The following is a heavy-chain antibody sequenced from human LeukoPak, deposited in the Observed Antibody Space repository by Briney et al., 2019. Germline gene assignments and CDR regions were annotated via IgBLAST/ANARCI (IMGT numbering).Heavy chain of an antibody. D-gene: IGHD2-2*01. CDR1: GGSFSGYY. CDR3: ARRRDTAALFYRYYYLDV. CDR2: ITYGGKT. J-gene: IGHJ6*03. Sequence: SETLSLTCAVYGGSFSGYYWSWIRQPPGKGLEWIGQITYGGKTKYNPSLKSRVTISIDTSKNQVSLKLHSVTAADTAVYYCARRRDTAALFYRYYYLDVWGKGTTVTISS. V-gene: IGHV4-34*01.